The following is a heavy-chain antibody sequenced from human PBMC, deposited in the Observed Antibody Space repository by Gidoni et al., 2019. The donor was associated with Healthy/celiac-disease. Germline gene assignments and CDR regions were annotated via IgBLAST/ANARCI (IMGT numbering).Heavy chain of an antibody. J-gene: IGHJ4*02. CDR3: AKDGGKYSGYDFYYFDY. V-gene: IGHV3-23*01. CDR2: ISGSGGRK. D-gene: IGHD5-12*01. CDR1: VFPFRSYT. Sequence: EVQLLESGGGLVQPGGSLRLSCSASVFPFRSYTMSWVRQPPGKGLEWVSAISGSGGRKYYADSVKGRFTISRDNSKNTLYLQMNSLRAEDTAVYYCAKDGGKYSGYDFYYFDYWGQGTLVTVSS.